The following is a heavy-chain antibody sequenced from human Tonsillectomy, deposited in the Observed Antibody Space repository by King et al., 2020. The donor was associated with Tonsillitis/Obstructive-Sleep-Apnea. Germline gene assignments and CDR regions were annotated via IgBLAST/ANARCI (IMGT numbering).Heavy chain of an antibody. J-gene: IGHJ4*02. Sequence: LQLQESGPGLVKPSETLSLTCTVSGGSVSSSSHQWGWIRQPPGQGLEWIASMYYSGNSYYNPSLKSRVTISVDSSRDQFSLRLSSVTAADTAVYYCAKTQGRSPNYDYWGQGTLVTVSS. CDR3: AKTQGRSPNYDY. V-gene: IGHV4-39*01. D-gene: IGHD1-7*01. CDR1: GGSVSSSSHQ. CDR2: MYYSGNS.